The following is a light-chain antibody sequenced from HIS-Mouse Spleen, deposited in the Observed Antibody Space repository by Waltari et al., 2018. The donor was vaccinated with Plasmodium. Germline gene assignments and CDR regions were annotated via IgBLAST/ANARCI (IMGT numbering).Light chain of an antibody. V-gene: IGKV1-5*03. CDR1: QSISSR. CDR2: KAS. Sequence: DIQMTQSPSTLSASVGARVPITGRASQSISSRLAWYQQKQGKAPKLLTAKASSLESGVPSRFSGSGSGTEFTLTISSLQPDDFATYYCQQYNSYSWTFGQGTKVEIK. J-gene: IGKJ1*01. CDR3: QQYNSYSWT.